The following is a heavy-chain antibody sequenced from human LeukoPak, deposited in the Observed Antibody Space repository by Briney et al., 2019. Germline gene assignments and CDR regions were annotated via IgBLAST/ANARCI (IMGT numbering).Heavy chain of an antibody. CDR3: ARVVKVTLDY. CDR1: GFTFTTYW. CDR2: MKPDGSEI. D-gene: IGHD2-21*02. Sequence: SGGSLRLSCAASGFTFTTYWMSWVRQAPGKGLEWVANMKPDGSEIFYVDSVKGRFTISRDNAKNSLYLQMNSLRAEDTAVYYCARVVKVTLDYWGQGTLVTVSS. J-gene: IGHJ4*02. V-gene: IGHV3-7*01.